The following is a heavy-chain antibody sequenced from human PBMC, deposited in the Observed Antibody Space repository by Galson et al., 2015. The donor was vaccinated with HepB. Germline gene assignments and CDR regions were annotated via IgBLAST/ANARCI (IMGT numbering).Heavy chain of an antibody. CDR2: MSSSGSTR. J-gene: IGHJ5*02. Sequence: SLRLSCAASGLTFSDYYMSWIRQAPGKGLEWVSYMSSSGSTRLYADSVKGRFTISRDNAKNSLFLQMNSLRAEDTAVYYCARDYRPGFGSGTFYPSWFDPWGQGTLVTVSS. CDR1: GLTFSDYY. CDR3: ARDYRPGFGSGTFYPSWFDP. D-gene: IGHD3-10*01. V-gene: IGHV3-11*04.